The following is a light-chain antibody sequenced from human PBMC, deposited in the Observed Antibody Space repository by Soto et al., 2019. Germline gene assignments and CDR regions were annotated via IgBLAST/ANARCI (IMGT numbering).Light chain of an antibody. Sequence: QSVLTQPASVSGSPGQSITISCTGTSSDIGDYNYVSWYQQYPGKAPKLMIYEVSHRPSGVSNRFSGSKSGNTASLTISGLQAEDEADYYCSSFTTSSPYVFGTRTKVTVL. CDR3: SSFTTSSPYV. CDR1: SSDIGDYNY. J-gene: IGLJ1*01. V-gene: IGLV2-14*01. CDR2: EVS.